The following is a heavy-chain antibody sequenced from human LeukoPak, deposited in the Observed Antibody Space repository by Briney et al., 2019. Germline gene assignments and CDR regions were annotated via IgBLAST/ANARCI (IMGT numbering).Heavy chain of an antibody. Sequence: SETLSLTCTVSGGSVSSGSYYWSWIRQPPGKGLEWTGYIYYSGSTNYNPSLKSRVTISVDTSKNQFSLKLNSVTAADTAAYYCARAPGYSSTTFYYYYGMDVWGQGTTVTVSS. D-gene: IGHD6-19*01. V-gene: IGHV4-61*01. CDR3: ARAPGYSSTTFYYYYGMDV. CDR1: GGSVSSGSYY. J-gene: IGHJ6*02. CDR2: IYYSGST.